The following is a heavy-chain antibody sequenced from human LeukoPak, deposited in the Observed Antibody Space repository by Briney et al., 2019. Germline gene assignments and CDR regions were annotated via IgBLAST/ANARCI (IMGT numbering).Heavy chain of an antibody. V-gene: IGHV3-33*01. CDR2: IWYDGSNK. CDR1: GFTFSSYG. CDR3: ARGGYCSSTSCFRDNWFDP. Sequence: GGSLRLSCAASGFTFSSYGMHWVRQAPGKGLEWVAVIWYDGSNKYYADSVKGRFTISRDNSKNTLYLQMNSLRAEDTAVYYCARGGYCSSTSCFRDNWFDPWGQGTLVTVSS. D-gene: IGHD2-2*01. J-gene: IGHJ5*02.